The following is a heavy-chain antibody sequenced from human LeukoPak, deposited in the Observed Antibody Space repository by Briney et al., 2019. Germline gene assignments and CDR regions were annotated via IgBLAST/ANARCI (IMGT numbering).Heavy chain of an antibody. D-gene: IGHD1-26*01. CDR1: GGSFSGYY. CDR3: ARGRRGSYFQDY. CDR2: INHSGST. V-gene: IGHV4-34*01. Sequence: SETLSLTCAVYGGSFSGYYWSWNRQPPGKGLEWIGEINHSGSTNYNPSLKSRVTISVDTSKNQFPLKLSSVTAADTAVYYCARGRRGSYFQDYWGQGTLVTVSS. J-gene: IGHJ4*02.